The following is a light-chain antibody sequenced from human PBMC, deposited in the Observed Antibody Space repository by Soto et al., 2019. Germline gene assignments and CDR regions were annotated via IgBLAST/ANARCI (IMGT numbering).Light chain of an antibody. CDR3: QQYGSSSSWT. J-gene: IGKJ1*01. CDR2: GAS. CDR1: QTVSRN. V-gene: IGKV3-15*01. Sequence: EIVMTPSPATLSVSPVERATLSCRSSQTVSRNLAWYQQKPGQAPRLLFYGASTRATGIPARFSGSGSGTDFTLTITGLEPEDFAVYYCQQYGSSSSWTFGQGTKVDIK.